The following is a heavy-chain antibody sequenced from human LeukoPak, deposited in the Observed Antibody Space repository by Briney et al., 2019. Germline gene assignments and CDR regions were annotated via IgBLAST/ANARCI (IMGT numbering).Heavy chain of an antibody. J-gene: IGHJ4*02. CDR3: ARVRGYDTSDYDY. V-gene: IGHV3-21*01. D-gene: IGHD3-22*01. CDR2: ISGPSSYI. Sequence: PGGSLRLSCAASGFTFSSYNMNWVRQAPGKGLEWVSSISGPSSYISYADSVKGRFTISRDNAKNSLYLQMNSLRAEDTAVYYCARVRGYDTSDYDYWGQGTLVTVSS. CDR1: GFTFSSYN.